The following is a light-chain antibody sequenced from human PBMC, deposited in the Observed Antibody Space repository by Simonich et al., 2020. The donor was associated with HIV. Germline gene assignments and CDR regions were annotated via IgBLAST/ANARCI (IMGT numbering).Light chain of an antibody. CDR3: QQYYSAPLT. CDR1: QSISSN. J-gene: IGKJ4*02. Sequence: EIVMTQSPATLSVSPGERATLSCRASQSISSNLAWYQQRPGQAPRLLIYGASTRATGFPARFSGSGSGTEFTLTISSMQTEDVAVYYCQQYYSAPLTFGQGTKVEIK. V-gene: IGKV3-15*01. CDR2: GAS.